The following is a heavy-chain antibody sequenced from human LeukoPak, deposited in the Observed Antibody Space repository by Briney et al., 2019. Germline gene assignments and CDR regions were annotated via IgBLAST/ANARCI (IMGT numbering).Heavy chain of an antibody. CDR3: AKVSSLRTLYYFDY. J-gene: IGHJ4*02. V-gene: IGHV3-9*01. D-gene: IGHD4-17*01. Sequence: GGSLRLSCAASGFTFDDYAMHWVRQAPGKGLEWVSGISWNSGSIGYADSVKGRFTISGDNAKNSLYLQMNSLRAEDTALYYCAKVSSLRTLYYFDYWGQGTLVTVSS. CDR2: ISWNSGSI. CDR1: GFTFDDYA.